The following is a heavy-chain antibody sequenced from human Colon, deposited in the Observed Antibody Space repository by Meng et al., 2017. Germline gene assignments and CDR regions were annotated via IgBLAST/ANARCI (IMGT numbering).Heavy chain of an antibody. CDR1: GYNFISYF. CDR2: IDPRNGDT. J-gene: IGHJ4*02. D-gene: IGHD6-19*01. CDR3: ARDLAGLGGF. V-gene: IGHV1-2*02. Sequence: QVQLVQSGAEVKKPGASVKVSCKTFGYNFISYFMYWVRQAPGQGLEWMGYIDPRNGDTRYHQKFQGRVTMTRDTSITTAYMEMTDLRDDDTAGYYCARDLAGLGGFWGQGTLVTVSS.